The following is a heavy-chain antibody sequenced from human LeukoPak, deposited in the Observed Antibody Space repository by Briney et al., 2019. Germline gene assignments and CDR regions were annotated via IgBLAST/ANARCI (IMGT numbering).Heavy chain of an antibody. CDR1: GFTFSSYA. CDR2: ISYDGSNK. D-gene: IGHD3-22*01. Sequence: GGSLRLSCAASGFTFSSYAMHWVRQAPGKGLEWVAVISYDGSNKYYADSVKGRFTISRDNSKNTLYLQMGSLRAEDMAVYYCARGLIRGYYYDSSGYYFDYWGQGTLVTVSS. V-gene: IGHV3-30*14. J-gene: IGHJ4*02. CDR3: ARGLIRGYYYDSSGYYFDY.